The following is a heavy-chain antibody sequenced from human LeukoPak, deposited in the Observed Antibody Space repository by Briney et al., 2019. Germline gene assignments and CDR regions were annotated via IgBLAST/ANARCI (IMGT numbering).Heavy chain of an antibody. J-gene: IGHJ4*02. CDR1: GGSISSRY. CDR3: ARGAGSSWYANFDY. D-gene: IGHD6-13*01. V-gene: IGHV4-59*11. CDR2: IYYSGST. Sequence: SETLSLTCTVSGGSISSRYWSWIRQPPGKGLEWIGYIYYSGSTNYNPSLKSRVTISVDTSKNQFSLKLSSVTAADTAVYYCARGAGSSWYANFDYWGQGTLVTVSS.